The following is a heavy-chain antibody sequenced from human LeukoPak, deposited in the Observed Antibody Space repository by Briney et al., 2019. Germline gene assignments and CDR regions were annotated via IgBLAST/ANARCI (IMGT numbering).Heavy chain of an antibody. CDR3: ARRVAFGEYFEY. J-gene: IGHJ4*02. CDR1: GFTFGDHA. V-gene: IGHV3-7*03. Sequence: GRSLRLSCIASGFTFGDHAMSWVRQAPGKGLEWVANIKHDGSEKYYVDSVKGRFTISRDNAKNSLYLQMNSLRVEDTAVYYCARRVAFGEYFEYWGQGTLVTVSS. CDR2: IKHDGSEK. D-gene: IGHD3-10*01.